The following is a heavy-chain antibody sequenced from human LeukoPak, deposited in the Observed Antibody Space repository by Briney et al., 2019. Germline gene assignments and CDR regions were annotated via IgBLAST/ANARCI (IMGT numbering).Heavy chain of an antibody. D-gene: IGHD3-22*01. CDR2: IWYDGSNK. CDR1: GFTFSSYG. V-gene: IGHV3-33*01. J-gene: IGHJ4*02. Sequence: GGSLRLSCAASGFTFSSYGMHWVRQAPGKGLEWVAVIWYDGSNKYYADSVKGRFTISRDNSKNTLYLQMNSLRAEDTAVYYCARDYDSSGYYYARTPDYWGQGTLVTVSS. CDR3: ARDYDSSGYYYARTPDY.